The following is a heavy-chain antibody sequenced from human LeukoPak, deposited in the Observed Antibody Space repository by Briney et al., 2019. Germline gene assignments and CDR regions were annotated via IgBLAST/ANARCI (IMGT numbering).Heavy chain of an antibody. D-gene: IGHD1-14*01. J-gene: IGHJ4*02. CDR3: AKEYSVRNQFDY. Sequence: GGSLRLYCAASGFTFSTYGMNWVRQAPGKGLERVSAISAGGGNTYYADSVKGRFTISRDNSKNTLFLEMNSLRAEDTAVYYCAKEYSVRNQFDYWGQGTLVAVSS. V-gene: IGHV3-23*01. CDR1: GFTFSTYG. CDR2: ISAGGGNT.